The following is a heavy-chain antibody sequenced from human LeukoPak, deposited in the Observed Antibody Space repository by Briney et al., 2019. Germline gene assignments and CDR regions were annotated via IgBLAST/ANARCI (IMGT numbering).Heavy chain of an antibody. CDR2: FTAYGGT. CDR3: AKGSTGGKVDWFDP. D-gene: IGHD4-23*01. Sequence: GGSLRLFCAASGFIFSDYTMMWVRRAPGKGLQWVATFTAYGGTYYAASVKGRFAISRDNSRDTVSLYMNSLRVEDTAMYYCAKGSTGGKVDWFDPWGPGTLVTVSS. J-gene: IGHJ5*02. V-gene: IGHV3-23*01. CDR1: GFIFSDYT.